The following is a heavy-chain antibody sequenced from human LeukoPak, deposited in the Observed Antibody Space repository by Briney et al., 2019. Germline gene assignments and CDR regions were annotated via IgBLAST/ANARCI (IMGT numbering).Heavy chain of an antibody. CDR3: AKGGQTDRFDY. J-gene: IGHJ4*02. CDR2: ITNSGGNT. V-gene: IGHV3-23*01. Sequence: GGSLRLFCAASGFTFTSYAMSWVRQAPGKGLEWVSGITNSGGNTYYADSVKGRFTISRDNSKSTLYLQMNSLRAEDTAVFYCAKGGQTDRFDYWGQGALVTVSS. CDR1: GFTFTSYA. D-gene: IGHD5-12*01.